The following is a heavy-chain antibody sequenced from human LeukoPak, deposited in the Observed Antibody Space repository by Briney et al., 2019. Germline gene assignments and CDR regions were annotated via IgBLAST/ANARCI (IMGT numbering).Heavy chain of an antibody. CDR2: LSFDETYK. J-gene: IGHJ4*02. CDR1: GFTFRRYA. CDR3: ARGKGGPFKY. D-gene: IGHD2-15*01. Sequence: PGGSLRLSCAASGFTFRRYAMHWVRQAPGKGLEWVAALSFDETYKFYADSVKGRFIISRDNSNNTLSLEMNSLRTEDTAVYSCARGKGGPFKYWGQGTLVTVSS. V-gene: IGHV3-30*01.